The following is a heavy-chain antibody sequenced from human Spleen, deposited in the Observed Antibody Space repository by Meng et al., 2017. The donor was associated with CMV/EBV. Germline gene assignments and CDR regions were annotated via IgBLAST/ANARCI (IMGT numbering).Heavy chain of an antibody. V-gene: IGHV1-8*01. Sequence: QVQLVQSGAEVKKPGASVKVSCKASGYTFTTHDIQWVRQATGQGLEWMGWINPSSANTGYAQKFQGRVTMTRSTSTTTAYMELSSLTSEDTAVYYCARDQQLIPAEYFQHWGPGTLVTVSS. J-gene: IGHJ1*01. CDR1: GYTFTTHD. CDR3: ARDQQLIPAEYFQH. CDR2: INPSSANT. D-gene: IGHD6-13*01.